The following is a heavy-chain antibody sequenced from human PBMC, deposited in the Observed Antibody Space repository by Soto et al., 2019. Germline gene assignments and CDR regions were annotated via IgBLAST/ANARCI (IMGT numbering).Heavy chain of an antibody. D-gene: IGHD2-15*01. V-gene: IGHV4-61*01. CDR3: ARVTVAATEGRYYYCYGMDV. CDR1: GGSVSSGSYY. Sequence: SETLSLTCTVSGGSVSSGSYYWSWIRQPPGKGLEWIGYIYYSGSTNYNPSLKSRVTISVDTSKNQFSLKLSSVTAADTAVYYCARVTVAATEGRYYYCYGMDVWGQGTTVTVSS. CDR2: IYYSGST. J-gene: IGHJ6*02.